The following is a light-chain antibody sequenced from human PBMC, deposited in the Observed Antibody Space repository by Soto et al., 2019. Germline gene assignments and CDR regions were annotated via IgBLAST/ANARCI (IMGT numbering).Light chain of an antibody. V-gene: IGLV2-14*01. CDR2: DVT. CDR3: SSYTSTSTLG. J-gene: IGLJ2*01. Sequence: QSALTQPASVSGSPGQSIAISCTGTSSDVGGHNYVSWYQQRPGKAPELIIYDVTNRPSGVSNRFSGSKSGNTASLTISGLQTEDEADYYCSSYTSTSTLGFGGGTKLTVL. CDR1: SSDVGGHNY.